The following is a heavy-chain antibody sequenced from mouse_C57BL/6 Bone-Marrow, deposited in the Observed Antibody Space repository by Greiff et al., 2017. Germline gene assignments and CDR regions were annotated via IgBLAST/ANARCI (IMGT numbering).Heavy chain of an antibody. J-gene: IGHJ4*01. CDR1: GYTFTSYW. Sequence: QVQLKESGAELAKPGASVKLSCKASGYTFTSYWMHWVKQRPGQGLEWIGYINPSSGYTKYNQKFKDKATLTVDKSSSTAYMQLSSLTYEDSAVYYCARNWLYAMDYWGQGTSVTVSS. CDR2: INPSSGYT. V-gene: IGHV1-7*01. CDR3: ARNWLYAMDY. D-gene: IGHD4-1*01.